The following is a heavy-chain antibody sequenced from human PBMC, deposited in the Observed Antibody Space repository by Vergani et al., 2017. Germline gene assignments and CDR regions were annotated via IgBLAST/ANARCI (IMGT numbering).Heavy chain of an antibody. CDR2: INHSGST. Sequence: QVQLQQWGAGLLKPSETLSLTCAVYGGSFSGYYWSWIRQPPGKGLEWIGEINHSGSTNYNPSLKSRVTISVDTSKNQFSLKLSSVTAADTAVYYCAGGAGDYVGYGGRGTLVTVSS. D-gene: IGHD4-17*01. CDR3: AGGAGDYVGY. V-gene: IGHV4-34*01. J-gene: IGHJ4*02. CDR1: GGSFSGYY.